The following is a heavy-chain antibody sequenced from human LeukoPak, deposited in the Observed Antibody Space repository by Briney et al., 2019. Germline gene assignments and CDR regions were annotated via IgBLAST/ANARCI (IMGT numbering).Heavy chain of an antibody. CDR1: GFTFSNYA. J-gene: IGHJ4*02. CDR2: ISYDGSNK. CDR3: ARGYHDSGSYYSTYDL. D-gene: IGHD3-10*01. V-gene: IGHV3-30*04. Sequence: GGSLRLSCAASGFTFSNYAIHWVRQAPGKGLEWVAVISYDGSNKYYADSVKGRFTISRDNSKNTLYLQMNSLTAEDTTVYYCARGYHDSGSYYSTYDLWGQGTLVTASS.